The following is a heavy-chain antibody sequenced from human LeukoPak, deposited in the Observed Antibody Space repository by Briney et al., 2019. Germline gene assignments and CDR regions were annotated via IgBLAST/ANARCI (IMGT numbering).Heavy chain of an antibody. CDR1: GGSFSGYY. D-gene: IGHD6-13*01. Sequence: SETLSLTCAVYGGSFSGYYWSWIRQPPGKGLEWIGEINHSGSTNYNPSLKSRATISVDTSKNQFSLKLSSVTAADTAVYYCARSPIAAAGLDYWGQGTLVTVSS. V-gene: IGHV4-34*01. CDR3: ARSPIAAAGLDY. CDR2: INHSGST. J-gene: IGHJ4*02.